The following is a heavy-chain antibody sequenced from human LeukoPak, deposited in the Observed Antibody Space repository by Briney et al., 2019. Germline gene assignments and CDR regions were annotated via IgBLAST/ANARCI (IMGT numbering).Heavy chain of an antibody. CDR2: ISGSGTSP. CDR1: GFIFNNFA. Sequence: GGLLRLSCAASGFIFNNFAMSWGRQAPGKGLEWVSGISGSGTSPYYADSVKGRFTISRDNSKNTVYLQMNSLRVEDTAVYYCAKSLRYSSGCHHFDYWGQGAMVTASS. J-gene: IGHJ4*02. CDR3: AKSLRYSSGCHHFDY. D-gene: IGHD6-19*01. V-gene: IGHV3-23*01.